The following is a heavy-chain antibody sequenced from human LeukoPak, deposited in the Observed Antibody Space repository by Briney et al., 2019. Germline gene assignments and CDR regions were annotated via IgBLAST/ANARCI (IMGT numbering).Heavy chain of an antibody. CDR1: GFTVSSNY. Sequence: GGSLRLSCAASGFTVSSNYMSWVRQAPGKGLEWVSVIYSGGSTYYADSVKGRFTISRHNSKNTLYLQMNSLRAEDTAVYYCARGRTGDENKNWFDPWGQGTLVTVSS. J-gene: IGHJ5*02. CDR2: IYSGGST. D-gene: IGHD1/OR15-1a*01. V-gene: IGHV3-53*04. CDR3: ARGRTGDENKNWFDP.